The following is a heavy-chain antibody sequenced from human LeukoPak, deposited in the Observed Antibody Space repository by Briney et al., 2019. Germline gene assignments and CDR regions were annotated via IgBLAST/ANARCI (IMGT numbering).Heavy chain of an antibody. Sequence: GESLKIFCKGSGYSFSTYWIGWVRQMPGKGLEWMGIIYPGDSDTRYSPSFQGQVTISADKSISTAYLQWSSLKASDTAMYYCARHSCSSTSCXPYYWGQGTLVTVSS. CDR2: IYPGDSDT. V-gene: IGHV5-51*01. D-gene: IGHD2-2*01. J-gene: IGHJ4*02. CDR3: ARHSCSSTSCXPYY. CDR1: GYSFSTYW.